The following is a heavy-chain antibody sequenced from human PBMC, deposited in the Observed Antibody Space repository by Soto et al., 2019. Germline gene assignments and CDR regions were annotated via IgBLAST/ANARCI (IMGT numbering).Heavy chain of an antibody. CDR1: GFTFSSYA. CDR2: ISGSGGST. CDR3: AKVRSDIVLVPALFCDY. J-gene: IGHJ4*02. D-gene: IGHD2-2*01. Sequence: EVQLLESGGGLVQPGGSLRLSCAASGFTFSSYAMSWVRQAPGKGLEWVSAISGSGGSTYYADSVKGRFTISRDNSKNTLYLQLNSMQAEDTAVYYCAKVRSDIVLVPALFCDYWGQGTLVTVSS. V-gene: IGHV3-23*01.